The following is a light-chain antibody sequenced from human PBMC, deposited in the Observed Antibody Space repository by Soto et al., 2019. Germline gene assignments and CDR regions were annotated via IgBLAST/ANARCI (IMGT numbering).Light chain of an antibody. CDR2: KAS. J-gene: IGKJ4*01. CDR3: QQYYSYPVT. Sequence: DIQMTQSPSTLSASVGDTVTITCRASQSISSWLAWYQQKPGKAPNLLIYKASSLESGVPSRFSGSGSGTEFTLTISSLQPDDFATYYCQQYYSYPVTFGGGTKVEIK. V-gene: IGKV1-5*03. CDR1: QSISSW.